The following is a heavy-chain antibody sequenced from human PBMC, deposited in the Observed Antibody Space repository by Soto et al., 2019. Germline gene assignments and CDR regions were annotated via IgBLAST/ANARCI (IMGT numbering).Heavy chain of an antibody. CDR2: IYYSGST. CDR1: GGSISSSSYY. V-gene: IGHV4-39*01. CDR3: ARHVRAWAYYFDY. Sequence: SETLSLTCTVSGGSISSSSYYWGWIRQPPGKGLEWIGRIYYSGSTYYNPSLKMRVTISVDTSKKQFSLKLSSVTAADTAVYYCARHVRAWAYYFDYWGQGTLVTVSS. D-gene: IGHD3-10*02. J-gene: IGHJ4*02.